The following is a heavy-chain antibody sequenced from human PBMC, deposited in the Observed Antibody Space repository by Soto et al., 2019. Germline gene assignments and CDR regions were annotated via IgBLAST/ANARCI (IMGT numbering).Heavy chain of an antibody. J-gene: IGHJ4*02. Sequence: EVQLVESGGDLVQPGGSLRLSCVASGFTFTDYWMSWVRQAPGKGLEWVANIKQDGSQEYYVDSVKGRFTISRDNAKNSLYLPMNNLKAEDTAVYYCARDPYCGSNSCYYNYWGQGTLVTVSS. D-gene: IGHD2-2*01. CDR3: ARDPYCGSNSCYYNY. CDR1: GFTFTDYW. V-gene: IGHV3-7*01. CDR2: IKQDGSQE.